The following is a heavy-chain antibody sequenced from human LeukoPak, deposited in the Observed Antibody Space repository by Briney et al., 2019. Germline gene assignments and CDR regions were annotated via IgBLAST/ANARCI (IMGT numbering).Heavy chain of an antibody. V-gene: IGHV3-23*01. D-gene: IGHD2-2*01. CDR2: ISFSGTTT. J-gene: IGHJ4*02. CDR3: ARDPTELQLLSYYFDY. Sequence: GGSLRLSCAASGFTFSDYAMSWVRQAPGKGLEWVSSISFSGTTTYYADSVKGRFTVSRDNSKNTLYLQMDGLRAEDTAVYYCARDPTELQLLSYYFDYWGQGTLVAVSS. CDR1: GFTFSDYA.